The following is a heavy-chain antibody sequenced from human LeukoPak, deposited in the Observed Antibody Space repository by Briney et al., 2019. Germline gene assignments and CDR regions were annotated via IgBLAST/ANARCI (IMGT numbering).Heavy chain of an antibody. Sequence: SETLSLTCTISGGSVSDYYWSWIRQSPGKGLEWIGYIYHAGSTSYSPSLKSRVTISADTSQNQFSLKLSSVTAADTAVYYCASRKLGNDYWGQGTLVTVSS. V-gene: IGHV4-59*02. CDR2: IYHAGST. J-gene: IGHJ4*02. CDR1: GGSVSDYY. D-gene: IGHD7-27*01. CDR3: ASRKLGNDY.